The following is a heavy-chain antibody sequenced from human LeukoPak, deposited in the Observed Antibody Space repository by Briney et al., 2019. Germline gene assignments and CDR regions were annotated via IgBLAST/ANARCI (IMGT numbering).Heavy chain of an antibody. CDR1: GFTFSASA. D-gene: IGHD3-3*01. J-gene: IGHJ3*02. CDR2: ISGSGGST. CDR3: AKDPPLPDFWSGYSAFDI. V-gene: IGHV3-23*01. Sequence: GGSLRLSCAASGFTFSASAVHWVRQAPGKGLEWVSAISGSGGSTYYADSVKGRFTISRDNSKNTLYLQMNSLRAEDTAVYYCAKDPPLPDFWSGYSAFDIWGQGTMVTVSS.